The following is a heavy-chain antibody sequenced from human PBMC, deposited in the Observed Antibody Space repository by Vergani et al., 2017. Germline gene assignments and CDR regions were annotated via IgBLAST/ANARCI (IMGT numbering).Heavy chain of an antibody. CDR2: ISGSGGST. CDR1: GFTFSSYA. D-gene: IGHD3-10*01. V-gene: IGHV3-23*01. J-gene: IGHJ4*02. Sequence: EVQLLESGGGLVQPGGSLRLSCAASGFTFSSYAMSWVRQAPGKGLEWVSAISGSGGSTYYADSVKGRFTISRDKSKNTLYLQMNSLRAEDTAVYYCAKIDGSGSYYPLGFDYWGQGTLVTVSS. CDR3: AKIDGSGSYYPLGFDY.